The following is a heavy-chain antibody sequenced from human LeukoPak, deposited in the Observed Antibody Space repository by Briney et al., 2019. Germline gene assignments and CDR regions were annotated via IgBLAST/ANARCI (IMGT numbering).Heavy chain of an antibody. V-gene: IGHV1-2*02. CDR3: AGGGHYCSGVNCYGTDY. Sequence: GASVRVSCKAAGYTFTRYYINWVGQAAGQGGEWMGGFSPNSGGTNYAQKFQARVTMTRDTSISTAYMELSGLTSDDTAVYYCAGGGHYCSGVNCYGTDYWGQGTLVTVSS. CDR1: GYTFTRYY. D-gene: IGHD2-15*01. J-gene: IGHJ4*02. CDR2: FSPNSGGT.